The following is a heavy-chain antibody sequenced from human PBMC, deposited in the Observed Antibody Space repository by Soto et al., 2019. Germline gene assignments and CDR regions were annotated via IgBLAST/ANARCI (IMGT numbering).Heavy chain of an antibody. CDR3: ARELNPYFGPGSLHGFFDF. Sequence: ASVKVSCKASGYDFIDHYIHWLRQAPGQGLERMGWINPNGGGAKYAQKFQGRITMTGDTSITTVYMSLSGLTSDDTALYYCARELNPYFGPGSLHGFFDFWGQGTQVTVSS. J-gene: IGHJ4*02. D-gene: IGHD3-10*01. CDR2: INPNGGGA. V-gene: IGHV1-2*02. CDR1: GYDFIDHY.